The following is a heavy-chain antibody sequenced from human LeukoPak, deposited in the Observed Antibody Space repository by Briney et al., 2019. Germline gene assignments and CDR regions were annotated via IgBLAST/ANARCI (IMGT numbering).Heavy chain of an antibody. CDR3: AKGVRLGAITMIRGVRKTYYYYMDV. CDR2: IGVGSSTQ. V-gene: IGHV3-48*01. J-gene: IGHJ6*03. Sequence: GGSLRLSCAASGFTFSDYAMNWVRQAPGKGLEWVSYIGVGSSTQYYGDSVKGRFTISRDDAKNSVYLQMNSLRAEDTAVYYCAKGVRLGAITMIRGVRKTYYYYMDVWGKGTTVTISS. CDR1: GFTFSDYA. D-gene: IGHD3-10*01.